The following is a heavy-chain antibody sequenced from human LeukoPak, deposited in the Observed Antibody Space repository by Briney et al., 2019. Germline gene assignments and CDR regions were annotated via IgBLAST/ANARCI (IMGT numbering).Heavy chain of an antibody. CDR2: IYTSGST. CDR1: GGSISSGSYY. Sequence: SQTLSLTCTVSGGSISSGSYYWSWIRQPAGKGLEWIGRIYTSGSTNYNPSLKSRVTISVDTSKNQFSLKLSSVTAADTAVYYCARGLYGSNMDVWGKGTTVTISS. J-gene: IGHJ6*03. D-gene: IGHD3-10*01. CDR3: ARGLYGSNMDV. V-gene: IGHV4-61*02.